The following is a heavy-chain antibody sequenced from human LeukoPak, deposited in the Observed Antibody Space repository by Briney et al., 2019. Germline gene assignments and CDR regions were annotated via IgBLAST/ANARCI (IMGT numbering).Heavy chain of an antibody. CDR3: AKPGGGVLAVIRAAFDI. CDR1: GFTFSSYT. Sequence: GGSLRLSCAAPGFTFSSYTRGGFRQAPGKGLGWVAAISGGGGSTYYADSVKGRFTISRHNSKPTIYLQMNSPRAEAPALSYSAKPGGGVLAVIRAAFDIWGQGTMVTVSS. D-gene: IGHD3-3*02. CDR2: ISGGGGST. V-gene: IGHV3-23*01. J-gene: IGHJ3*02.